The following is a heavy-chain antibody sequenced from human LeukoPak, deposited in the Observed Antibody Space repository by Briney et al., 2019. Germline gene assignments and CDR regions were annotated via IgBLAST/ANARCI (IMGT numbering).Heavy chain of an antibody. V-gene: IGHV3-21*01. CDR3: ARNFDSSDYEYNWFDP. J-gene: IGHJ5*02. D-gene: IGHD3-22*01. Sequence: KAGGSLRLSCAASGFTFSTYSMNWVRQAPGKGLEWVSSITGSSSFIYYADSVKGRFTISRDNAKNSLHLQMNSLRAEDTAVYYCARNFDSSDYEYNWFDPWGQGTLVTVSS. CDR1: GFTFSTYS. CDR2: ITGSSSFI.